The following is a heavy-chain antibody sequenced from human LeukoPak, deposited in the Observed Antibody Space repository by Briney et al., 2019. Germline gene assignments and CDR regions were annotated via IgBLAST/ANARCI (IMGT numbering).Heavy chain of an antibody. CDR3: TRDNSGIDF. D-gene: IGHD3-10*01. CDR2: INTHTGNP. CDR1: GYTFTRHA. J-gene: IGHJ4*02. V-gene: IGHV7-4-1*02. Sequence: AASVKVSCKASGYTFTRHAINWVRQAPGQGLEWMGWINTHTGNPRYGQGFTGRFVFSLDTSVNTAYLQINSLKSEDTATYYCTRDNSGIDFWGQGTLVTVSS.